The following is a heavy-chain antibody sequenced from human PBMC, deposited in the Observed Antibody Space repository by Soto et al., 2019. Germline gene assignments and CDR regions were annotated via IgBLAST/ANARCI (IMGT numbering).Heavy chain of an antibody. CDR1: GGSISSGGYS. Sequence: SETLSLTCAVSGGSISSGGYSWSWIRQPPGKGLEWIGYIYHSGSTYYNPSLKSRVTISVDTSKNQFSLKLSSVTAADTAVYYCARNLGYDSSGYYRNWFDSWGQGTLVTVSS. CDR3: ARNLGYDSSGYYRNWFDS. V-gene: IGHV4-30-2*01. J-gene: IGHJ5*01. CDR2: IYHSGST. D-gene: IGHD3-22*01.